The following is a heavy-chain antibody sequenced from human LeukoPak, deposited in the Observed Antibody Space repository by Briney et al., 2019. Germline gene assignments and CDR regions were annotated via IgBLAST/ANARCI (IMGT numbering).Heavy chain of an antibody. D-gene: IGHD4-11*01. J-gene: IGHJ4*02. CDR3: ARDMTRPLDY. CDR1: GFTFSSYW. CDR2: INVDGGTT. V-gene: IGHV3-74*01. Sequence: PGGSLRLSCEASGFTFSSYWMHWVRQAPGKGLVWISRINVDGGTTDYADSVRGRFTISRDNAKNTLYLQMNNLRAEDTAVYYCARDMTRPLDYWGQGTLVTAPS.